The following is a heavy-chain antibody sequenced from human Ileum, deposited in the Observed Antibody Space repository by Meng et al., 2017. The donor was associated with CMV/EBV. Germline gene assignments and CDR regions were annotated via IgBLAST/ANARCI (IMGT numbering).Heavy chain of an antibody. V-gene: IGHV3-23*03. CDR3: VKNDNGYMGEIGS. CDR2: IYTDDVNT. D-gene: IGHD3-16*01. CDR1: VFPFFKYA. Sequence: ASVFPFFKYAISFVRQAPGKLLKCVSVIYTDDVNTYYADSVKGRFTISRDHSKNMLYLQMNSLGAEDTATYYCVKNDNGYMGEIGSWGQGTLVTVSS. J-gene: IGHJ5*02.